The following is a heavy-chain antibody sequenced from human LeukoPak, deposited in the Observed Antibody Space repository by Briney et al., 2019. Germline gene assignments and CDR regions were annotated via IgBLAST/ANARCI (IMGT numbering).Heavy chain of an antibody. V-gene: IGHV1-18*03. Sequence: ASVKVSCKASGYTFTSYGISWVRQAPGQGLEWMGWISAYNASTNYAQKVQGRVTMTADTSTSTVYMELRSLTSDDMAFYYCARSGPGSTSSFDYWGQGTLVTVFS. CDR2: ISAYNAST. J-gene: IGHJ4*02. CDR1: GYTFTSYG. CDR3: ARSGPGSTSSFDY. D-gene: IGHD2-2*01.